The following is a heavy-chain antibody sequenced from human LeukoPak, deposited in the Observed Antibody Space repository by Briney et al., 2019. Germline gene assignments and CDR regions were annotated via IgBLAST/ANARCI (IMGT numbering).Heavy chain of an antibody. CDR2: IKTKTDGGTT. Sequence: GGSLRLSCAVSGCTFSTAWMRWVRQAPGKGLEWVGRIKTKTDGGTTEYAAPVKGRFTISRDDSENTLYLQMNSLKTEDTAVYYCPTDLRWEVPLFDYWGQGTLVTVSS. D-gene: IGHD1-26*01. J-gene: IGHJ4*02. V-gene: IGHV3-15*01. CDR1: GCTFSTAW. CDR3: PTDLRWEVPLFDY.